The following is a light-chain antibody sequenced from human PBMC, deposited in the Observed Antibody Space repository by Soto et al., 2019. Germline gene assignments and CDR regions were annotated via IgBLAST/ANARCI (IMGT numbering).Light chain of an antibody. V-gene: IGKV3-15*01. CDR3: QQYGGWPRT. CDR1: QTVSSN. J-gene: IGKJ1*01. Sequence: EIVMTQSPATLSVSPGERATLSCRASQTVSSNLAWYQQQPGQAPRLLIYGATTRATDAPPRFRGSGSGTEFSLTISSLQSEDFATYYCQQYGGWPRTFGQGSRVEIK. CDR2: GAT.